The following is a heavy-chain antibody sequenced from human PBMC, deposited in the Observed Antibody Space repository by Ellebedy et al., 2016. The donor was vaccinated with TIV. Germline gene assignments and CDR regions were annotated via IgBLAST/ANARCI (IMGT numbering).Heavy chain of an antibody. CDR3: ARTGTWGNAFDI. D-gene: IGHD7-27*01. CDR1: GYTFASYG. Sequence: AASVKVSCKASGYTFASYGVNWVRQAPGQGLEWMGWINTNSGNPTYAQAFTGRIVFSLDTSVSTAYLQISSLRAEDSAVYYCARTGTWGNAFDIWGQGTMVTVSS. CDR2: INTNSGNP. V-gene: IGHV7-4-1*02. J-gene: IGHJ3*02.